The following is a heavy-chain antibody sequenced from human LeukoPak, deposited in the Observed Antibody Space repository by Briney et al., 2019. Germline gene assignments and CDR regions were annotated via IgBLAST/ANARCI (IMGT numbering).Heavy chain of an antibody. D-gene: IGHD6-13*01. CDR2: ISYDGSNK. CDR3: ARARYSSSWEGNY. Sequence: GGSLRLSCAASGFTFSSYAMHWVRQAPGKGLEWVAVISYDGSNKYYADSVKGRFTISRGNSKNTLYLQMNSLRAEDTSVYYCARARYSSSWEGNYWGQGTLVTVSS. V-gene: IGHV3-30-3*01. CDR1: GFTFSSYA. J-gene: IGHJ4*02.